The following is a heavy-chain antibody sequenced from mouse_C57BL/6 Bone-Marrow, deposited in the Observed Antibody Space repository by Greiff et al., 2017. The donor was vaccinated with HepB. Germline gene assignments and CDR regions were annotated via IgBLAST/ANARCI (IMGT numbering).Heavy chain of an antibody. J-gene: IGHJ4*01. D-gene: IGHD1-1*01. CDR1: GYTFTSYW. CDR3: ARKGDGSSSYYYAMDY. V-gene: IGHV1-52*01. Sequence: QVQLQQPGAELVRPGSSVKLSCKASGYTFTSYWMPWVKQRPIQGLEWIGNIDPSDSETHYNQKFKDKATLTVDNSSSTAYMQLSSLTSEDSAVYYCARKGDGSSSYYYAMDYWGQGTSVTVSS. CDR2: IDPSDSET.